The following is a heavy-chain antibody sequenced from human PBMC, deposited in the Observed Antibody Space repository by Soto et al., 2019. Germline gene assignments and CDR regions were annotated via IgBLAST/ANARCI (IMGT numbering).Heavy chain of an antibody. D-gene: IGHD2-15*01. CDR3: ARLVVVVAATRWFDP. CDR2: IYYSGST. J-gene: IGHJ5*02. CDR1: GGSISSSSYY. Sequence: KTSETLSLTCTVSGGSISSSSYYWGWIRQPPGKGLEWIGSIYYSGSTYYNPSLKSRVTISVDTSKNQFSLKLSSVTAADTAVYYCARLVVVVAATRWFDPWGQGTLVTVSS. V-gene: IGHV4-39*01.